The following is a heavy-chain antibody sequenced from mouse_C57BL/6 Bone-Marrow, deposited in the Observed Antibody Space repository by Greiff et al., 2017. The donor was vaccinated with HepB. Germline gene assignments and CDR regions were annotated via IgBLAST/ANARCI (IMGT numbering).Heavy chain of an antibody. V-gene: IGHV1-52*01. CDR2: IDPSDSET. D-gene: IGHD1-1*01. Sequence: QVQLQQPGAELVRPGSSVKLSCKASGYTFTSYWMHWVKQRPIQGLEWIGNIDPSDSETHYNQKFKDKATLTVDKSSSTAYMQLSSLTSEDSAVYYCERPAYYGSRYWDFDVWGTGTTITVSS. CDR3: ERPAYYGSRYWDFDV. CDR1: GYTFTSYW. J-gene: IGHJ1*03.